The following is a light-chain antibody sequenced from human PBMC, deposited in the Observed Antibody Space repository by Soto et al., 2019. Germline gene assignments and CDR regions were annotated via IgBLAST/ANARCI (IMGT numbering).Light chain of an antibody. Sequence: QSALTQPRSVSGSPGQSVTMSCTGTSSDVGGYDYVSWYQHHPGKAPKLMIHDVNRRPSGVPDRFSGSKSGNMASLTISGLLAEDEADYYCCSFAGSSYVFGSGTKLTVL. J-gene: IGLJ1*01. CDR1: SSDVGGYDY. V-gene: IGLV2-11*01. CDR3: CSFAGSSYV. CDR2: DVN.